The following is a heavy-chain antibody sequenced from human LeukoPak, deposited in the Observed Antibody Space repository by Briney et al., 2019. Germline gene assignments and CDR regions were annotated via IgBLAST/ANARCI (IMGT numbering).Heavy chain of an antibody. Sequence: SGRSLRLSCAASGFTFNSYAMNWVRQAPGKGLEWVSYISSGSTTIKYADSVKGRFTISRDNARNSLYLQMNSLRAEDTAVYYCARVDGVCGCSLDYWGQGTLVTVSS. J-gene: IGHJ4*02. CDR2: ISSGSTTI. V-gene: IGHV3-48*01. CDR1: GFTFNSYA. CDR3: ARVDGVCGCSLDY. D-gene: IGHD2-21*01.